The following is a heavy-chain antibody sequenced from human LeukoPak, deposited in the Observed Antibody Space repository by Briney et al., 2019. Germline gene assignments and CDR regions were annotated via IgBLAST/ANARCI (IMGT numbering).Heavy chain of an antibody. Sequence: PGVSLGLSCAASGFTFSMHWMSWVRQAPAKGREGVANIKQDATDKYYVDSVKGRCTISRDNAKNLLYLQMTSPRAEDTAVYYCARERSGRDAFDIWGQGTMVTVSS. CDR2: IKQDATDK. CDR1: GFTFSMHW. V-gene: IGHV3-7*03. J-gene: IGHJ3*02. CDR3: ARERSGRDAFDI. D-gene: IGHD1-14*01.